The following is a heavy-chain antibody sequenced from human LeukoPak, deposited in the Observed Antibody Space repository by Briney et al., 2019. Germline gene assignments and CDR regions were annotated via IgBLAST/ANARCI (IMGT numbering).Heavy chain of an antibody. CDR2: ISGSGGST. J-gene: IGHJ6*02. CDR1: GFTFSSYA. D-gene: IGHD3-10*01. V-gene: IGHV3-23*01. Sequence: GRSLRLSCAASGFTFSSYAMSWVRQAPGKGLEWVSAISGSGGSTYYADSVKGRFTISRDNSKNTLYLQMNSLRAEDTAVYYCAKDMVRGVPYYYYYYGMDVWDQGTTVTVSS. CDR3: AKDMVRGVPYYYYYYGMDV.